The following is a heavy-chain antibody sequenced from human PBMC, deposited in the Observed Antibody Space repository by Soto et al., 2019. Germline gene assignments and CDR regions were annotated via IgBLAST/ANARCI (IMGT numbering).Heavy chain of an antibody. CDR1: GFSFSSHS. D-gene: IGHD2-21*01. CDR2: ISSSGSTI. Sequence: GGSLRLSCAASGFSFSSHSMMWVRQAPGKGLEWVSYISSSGSTIYYADSVKGRFTISRDNAKNSLYLQMNSLRDDDTAVYYCARGRGYCGGTNCYLDYWGQGALVTVSS. J-gene: IGHJ4*02. V-gene: IGHV3-48*02. CDR3: ARGRGYCGGTNCYLDY.